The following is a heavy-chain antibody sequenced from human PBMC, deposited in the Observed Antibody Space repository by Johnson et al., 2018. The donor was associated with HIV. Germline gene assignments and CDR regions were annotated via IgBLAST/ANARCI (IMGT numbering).Heavy chain of an antibody. CDR1: GFTFSSYW. J-gene: IGHJ3*02. CDR3: ARQTLRAFDI. V-gene: IGHV3-7*01. CDR2: IKQDGSEK. Sequence: VQLVESGGDLVQPGGSLRLSCAVSGFTFSSYWMSWVRQAPGKGLEWVANIKQDGSEKYYVDSVKGRFTISRDNAKNSLYLQMNSLRAEDTAVYYCARQTLRAFDIWGQGTMVTVSS.